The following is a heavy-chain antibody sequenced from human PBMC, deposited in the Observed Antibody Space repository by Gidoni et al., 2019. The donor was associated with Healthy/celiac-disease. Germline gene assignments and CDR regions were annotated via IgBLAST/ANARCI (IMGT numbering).Heavy chain of an antibody. Sequence: EVQLLESGGGLVQPGGSLRLSCSASGFTFSSYAMSWVRQAPGKGLEWVSAISGSGGSTYYADSVKGRFTISRDNSKNTLYLQMNSLRAEDTAVYYCVGGAYDSSGYYYGFDYWGQGTLVTVSS. V-gene: IGHV3-23*01. CDR1: GFTFSSYA. J-gene: IGHJ4*02. CDR3: VGGAYDSSGYYYGFDY. D-gene: IGHD3-22*01. CDR2: ISGSGGST.